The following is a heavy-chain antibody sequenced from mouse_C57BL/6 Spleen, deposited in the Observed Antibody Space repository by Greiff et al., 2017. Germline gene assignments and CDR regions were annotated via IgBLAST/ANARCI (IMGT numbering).Heavy chain of an antibody. D-gene: IGHD2-3*01. CDR3: TRTIYDGYSWFAY. CDR1: GYTFTDYE. V-gene: IGHV1-15*01. CDR2: IDPETGGT. Sequence: VQLVESGAELVRPGASVTLSCKASGYTFTDYEMHWVKQTPVHGLEWIGAIDPETGGTAYNQKFKGKAILTADKSSSTAYMELRSLTSEDSAVYYCTRTIYDGYSWFAYWGQGTLVTVSA. J-gene: IGHJ3*01.